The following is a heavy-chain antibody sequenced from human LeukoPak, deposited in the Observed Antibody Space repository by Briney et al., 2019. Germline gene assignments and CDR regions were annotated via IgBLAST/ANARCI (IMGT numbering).Heavy chain of an antibody. J-gene: IGHJ4*02. CDR2: IYYSGST. Sequence: SETLSLTCTVSGGSISSYYWSWIRQPPGKGLEWIGYIYYSGSTNYNPSLKSRVTISVDTSKNQFSLKLRSVTAADTAVYYCARVTGYMIEDYFDYWGQGALVTVSS. V-gene: IGHV4-59*01. CDR3: ARVTGYMIEDYFDY. D-gene: IGHD3-22*01. CDR1: GGSISSYY.